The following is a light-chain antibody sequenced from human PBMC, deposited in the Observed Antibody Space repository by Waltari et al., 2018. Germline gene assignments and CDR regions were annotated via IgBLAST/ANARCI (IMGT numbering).Light chain of an antibody. J-gene: IGKJ3*01. CDR3: DPGP. V-gene: IGKV1-5*03. CDR1: HSISSW. CDR2: AAS. Sequence: DIQMTQSPSTLSASVGDRVTITCRASHSISSWLTWYQQKPGKAPKLLIYAASSLENGVPSRVSGGGSGTEFTLTISSLQPDYCQQFKTDPGPFGRGTKVDIK.